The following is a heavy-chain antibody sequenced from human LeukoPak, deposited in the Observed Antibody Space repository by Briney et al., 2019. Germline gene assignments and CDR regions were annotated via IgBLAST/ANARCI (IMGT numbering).Heavy chain of an antibody. V-gene: IGHV4-34*01. CDR3: ARGAAPDS. CDR2: INHSGST. D-gene: IGHD6-6*01. Sequence: PSETLSLTCAVYGGSYSGYYWSWIRQPPGKGLEWIGEINHSGSTNYNPSLKSRVTISVDTSKNQFSLKLSSVTAADTAIYYCARGAAPDSWGQGTLVTVSS. CDR1: GGSYSGYY. J-gene: IGHJ4*02.